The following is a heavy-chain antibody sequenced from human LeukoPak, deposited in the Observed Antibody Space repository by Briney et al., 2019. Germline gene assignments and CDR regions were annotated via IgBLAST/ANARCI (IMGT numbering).Heavy chain of an antibody. CDR2: TYYIGTT. CDR1: GGSVNSYY. J-gene: IGHJ4*02. CDR3: SSLYCSRGNCNPDY. Sequence: SESLSVTCTLPGGSVNSYYWSWIRQPPEQGRGCIGYTYYIGTTNYNPSPKSRVAISVDTSNTQISRKLTSATAAHTARLCFSSLYCSRGNCNPDYWGQGTLVTVSS. V-gene: IGHV4-59*02. D-gene: IGHD2-15*01.